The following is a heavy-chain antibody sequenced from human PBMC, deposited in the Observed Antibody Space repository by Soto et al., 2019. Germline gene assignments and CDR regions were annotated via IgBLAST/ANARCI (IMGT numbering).Heavy chain of an antibody. J-gene: IGHJ6*01. D-gene: IGHD3-9*01. V-gene: IGHV1-18*01. Sequence: VASVKVSCKASGYTFTIYGISWVLQAPGQGLEWMGWISAYNGNTNYAQKLQGRVTMTTDTSTSTAYMELRSLRSDDTAVYYCARDIFSGPPYYYYYGMDVWGQGTTVTVSS. CDR3: ARDIFSGPPYYYYYGMDV. CDR1: GYTFTIYG. CDR2: ISAYNGNT.